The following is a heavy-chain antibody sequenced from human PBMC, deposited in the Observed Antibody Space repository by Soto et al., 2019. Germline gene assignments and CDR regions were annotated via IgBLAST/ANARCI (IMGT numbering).Heavy chain of an antibody. J-gene: IGHJ4*02. CDR1: GFTFSSYA. Sequence: EVQLLGSGGGLVQPGGSLRLSCAASGFTFSSYAMSWVRQAPGKGLEWVSGISGSGVSTHYADSVKGRFTISRDNSKNTRYLQMNSLRAEDTAVYYCAKEVGYSSGYDYFDYWGQGTLVTVSS. D-gene: IGHD6-19*01. CDR3: AKEVGYSSGYDYFDY. CDR2: ISGSGVST. V-gene: IGHV3-23*01.